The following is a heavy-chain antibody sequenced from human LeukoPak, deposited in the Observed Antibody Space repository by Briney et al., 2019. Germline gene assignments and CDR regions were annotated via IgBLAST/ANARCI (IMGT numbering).Heavy chain of an antibody. J-gene: IGHJ4*02. Sequence: GGSPRLSCAASGFTFRSYGMHWVRQAPGKGLEWVAVISYDGSNKYYADSVKGRFTISRDNSKNTLYLQMNSLRAEDTAVYYCAKDPENEYYYDSSGPMDLWGQGTLVTVSS. CDR1: GFTFRSYG. V-gene: IGHV3-30*18. D-gene: IGHD3-22*01. CDR3: AKDPENEYYYDSSGPMDL. CDR2: ISYDGSNK.